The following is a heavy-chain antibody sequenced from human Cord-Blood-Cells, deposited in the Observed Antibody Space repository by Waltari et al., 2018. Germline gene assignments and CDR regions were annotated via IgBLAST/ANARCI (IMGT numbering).Heavy chain of an antibody. J-gene: IGHJ6*02. D-gene: IGHD5-18*01. CDR3: ARERGYSYGYPRNHYGMDV. CDR2: INPSGGST. V-gene: IGHV1-46*01. Sequence: QVQLVQSGAEVKKPGASVKVSCKASGYTFTSYYMHWVRQAPGQGREWMGIINPSGGSTSYAQKFQGRVTMTRDTSTSTVYMELSSLRSEDTAVYYCARERGYSYGYPRNHYGMDVWGQGTTVTVSS. CDR1: GYTFTSYY.